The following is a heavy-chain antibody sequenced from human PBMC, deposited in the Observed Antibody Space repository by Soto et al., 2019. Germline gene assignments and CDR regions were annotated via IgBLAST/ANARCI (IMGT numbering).Heavy chain of an antibody. CDR3: ARGXFPYGSGSYYNLYGMDV. CDR2: IIPIFGTA. J-gene: IGHJ6*02. D-gene: IGHD3-10*01. Sequence: AVKVSCKASGGTFSSYAISWVRQAPGQGLEWMGGIIPIFGTANYAQKFQGRVTITADKSTSTAYMELSSLRSEDTAVYYCARGXFPYGSGSYYNLYGMDVWGQGTTVTVSS. CDR1: GGTFSSYA. V-gene: IGHV1-69*06.